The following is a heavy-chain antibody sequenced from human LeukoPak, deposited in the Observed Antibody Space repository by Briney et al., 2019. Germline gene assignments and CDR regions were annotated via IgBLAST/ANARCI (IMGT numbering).Heavy chain of an antibody. Sequence: GGSLRLSCATSGFTFGRYGMYWVRQAPGKGLEWVALIWHDGSDKNYADSVKGRFTISRDNSKNTLYLQMNSLRAEYTAVYYCANNFDYWGQGTLVTVSS. CDR3: ANNFDY. V-gene: IGHV3-33*07. J-gene: IGHJ4*02. CDR1: GFTFGRYG. CDR2: IWHDGSDK.